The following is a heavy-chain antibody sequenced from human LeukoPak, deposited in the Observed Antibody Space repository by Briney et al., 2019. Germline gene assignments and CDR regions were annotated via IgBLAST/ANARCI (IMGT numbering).Heavy chain of an antibody. CDR2: IYTSGST. Sequence: SDTLSLTCTVSGNSISSYYWSWIRQPAGKGLEWIGRIYTSGSTNYNPSLKSRVTMSVDTSKNQFSLNLSSVTAADTAFYYCARETTGLARYFDYWGQGTLVTVSS. D-gene: IGHD4-17*01. J-gene: IGHJ4*02. V-gene: IGHV4-4*07. CDR3: ARETTGLARYFDY. CDR1: GNSISSYY.